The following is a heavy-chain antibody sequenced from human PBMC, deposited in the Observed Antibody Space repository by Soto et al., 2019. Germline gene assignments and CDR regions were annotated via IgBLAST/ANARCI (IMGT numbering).Heavy chain of an antibody. CDR3: ASLGRHG. J-gene: IGHJ6*02. Sequence: PXGALLLPCAASGCTFSDSWMDWVRQAPGKGPEWVANIKHDGSEKNYVVSVKGRFTISRDNAKNSLYLQMNSLRAEDTAVYYCASLGRHGWGQGTTVTVYS. V-gene: IGHV3-7*01. CDR2: IKHDGSEK. CDR1: GCTFSDSW. D-gene: IGHD3-16*01.